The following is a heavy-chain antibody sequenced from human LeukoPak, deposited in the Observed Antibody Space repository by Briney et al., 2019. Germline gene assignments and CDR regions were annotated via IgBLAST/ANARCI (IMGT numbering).Heavy chain of an antibody. J-gene: IGHJ4*02. D-gene: IGHD3-9*01. CDR1: GFTFSNYA. Sequence: GASLRLSCAASGFTFSNYAMSWVRQAPGRGLEWVSAILGSGGSTYYADSVKGRFTVSRDTSRSTLYLQMKSLRAEDTALYYCATGGDYDVLTGYYVPDYWGQGTRVTVSS. CDR3: ATGGDYDVLTGYYVPDY. CDR2: ILGSGGST. V-gene: IGHV3-23*01.